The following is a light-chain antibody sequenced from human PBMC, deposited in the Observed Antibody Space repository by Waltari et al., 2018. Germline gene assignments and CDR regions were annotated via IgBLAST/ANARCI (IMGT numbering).Light chain of an antibody. Sequence: SSELTKAPAVSVALGQTVRIPCQGASLRSYYASWYQQKPGQAPVLVIYGKNNRPSGIPDRFSGSSSGNTASLTITGAQAEDEADYYCNSRDSSGNHWVFGGGTKLTVL. CDR1: SLRSYY. J-gene: IGLJ3*02. CDR3: NSRDSSGNHWV. CDR2: GKN. V-gene: IGLV3-19*01.